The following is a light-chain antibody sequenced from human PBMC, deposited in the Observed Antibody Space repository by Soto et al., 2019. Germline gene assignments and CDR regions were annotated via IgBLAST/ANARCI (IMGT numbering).Light chain of an antibody. V-gene: IGLV1-44*01. CDR2: SNN. CDR3: AAWDDSLNGRVV. CDR1: SSNIGTHT. Sequence: QLVLTQPPSASGTPGQRVTISCSGSSSNIGTHTVNWYQHLPGTAPKLLIYSNNQRPSGVPDRFSGSKSGTSASLAISGLQSEDEAEYYCAAWDDSLNGRVVFGGGTKLTVL. J-gene: IGLJ2*01.